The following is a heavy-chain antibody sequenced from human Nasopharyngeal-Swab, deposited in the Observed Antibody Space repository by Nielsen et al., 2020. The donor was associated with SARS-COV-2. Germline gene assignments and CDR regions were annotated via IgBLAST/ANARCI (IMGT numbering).Heavy chain of an antibody. CDR1: GGSMNSYH. D-gene: IGHD3/OR15-3a*01. V-gene: IGHV4-59*01. J-gene: IGHJ4*02. Sequence: SETLSLTCTVSGGSMNSYHCYWIRQPPGKGLEWIGFVFNSGSTEYSPSLKRRATISVDTSNNQFSLKLSSVTAADTAVYFCARVQVDDDFWTGYHFDYWGQGTLVTVSS. CDR2: VFNSGST. CDR3: ARVQVDDDFWTGYHFDY.